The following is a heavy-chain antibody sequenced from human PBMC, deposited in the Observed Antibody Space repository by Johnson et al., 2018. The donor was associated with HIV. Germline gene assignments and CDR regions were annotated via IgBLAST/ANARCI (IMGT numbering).Heavy chain of an antibody. Sequence: VQLVESGGGLVQPGGSLRLSCAASGFTFSSYAMSWVRQAPGKGLEWVSAISGSGSTIYYADSVKGRFTISRDNSKNTLYLQMNSLRAEDTAVYYCARGIAVSNWVDIWGQGTMVNVSS. J-gene: IGHJ3*02. D-gene: IGHD6-19*01. CDR3: ARGIAVSNWVDI. V-gene: IGHV3-23*04. CDR1: GFTFSSYA. CDR2: ISGSGSTI.